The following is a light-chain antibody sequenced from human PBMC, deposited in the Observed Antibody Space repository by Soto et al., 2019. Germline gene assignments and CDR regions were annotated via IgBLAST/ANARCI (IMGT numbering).Light chain of an antibody. Sequence: QSVLTQPPSVSRAPGQRVTISCTGSSSNIGAGYDVHWYQQLPGTASKLLIYGNSNRPSGVPDRFSGSKSGTSASLAITGLQAEDEADCYCQSYDSSLSGVVFGGGTKLTVL. CDR2: GNS. J-gene: IGLJ2*01. CDR3: QSYDSSLSGVV. CDR1: SSNIGAGYD. V-gene: IGLV1-40*01.